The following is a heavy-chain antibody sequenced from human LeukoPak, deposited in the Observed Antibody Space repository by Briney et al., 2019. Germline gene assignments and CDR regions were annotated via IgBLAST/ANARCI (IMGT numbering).Heavy chain of an antibody. CDR1: GGSISSSSYY. CDR3: AREHPDVKYCSSTSCSYAFDI. Sequence: SETLSLTCTVSGGSISSSSYYWGWIRQPPGKGLEWIGSSYYTGSTYYNPSLKSRVTISVDTSKNQFSLKLSSVTAADTAVYYCAREHPDVKYCSSTSCSYAFDIWGQGTMVTVSS. CDR2: SYYTGST. V-gene: IGHV4-39*07. J-gene: IGHJ3*02. D-gene: IGHD2-2*01.